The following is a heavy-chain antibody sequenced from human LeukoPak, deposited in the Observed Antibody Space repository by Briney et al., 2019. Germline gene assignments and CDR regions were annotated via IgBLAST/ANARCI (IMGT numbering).Heavy chain of an antibody. CDR1: GFTFSSYS. Sequence: GGSLRLSCAASGFTFSSYSMNWVRQAPGKGLEWVSSISSSSYIYYADSVKGRFTISRDNAKNSLYLQMNSLRAEDTAVYYCAREILAPGKTHDYWGQGTLVTVSS. J-gene: IGHJ4*02. CDR2: ISSSSYI. V-gene: IGHV3-21*01. CDR3: AREILAPGKTHDY.